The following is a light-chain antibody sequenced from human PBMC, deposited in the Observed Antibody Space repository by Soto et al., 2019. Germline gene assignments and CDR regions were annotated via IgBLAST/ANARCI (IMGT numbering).Light chain of an antibody. CDR3: QSFDSSLSAYV. Sequence: QAVVTQPPSVSGAPGQRVTISCTGSSSNIGAGRDVHWCQQLPGTAPRLLIYGNNNRPSGVPDRFSASKSGTSASLAITGLQAEDEADFYCQSFDSSLSAYVFGTGTKLTVL. CDR1: SSNIGAGRD. J-gene: IGLJ1*01. V-gene: IGLV1-40*01. CDR2: GNN.